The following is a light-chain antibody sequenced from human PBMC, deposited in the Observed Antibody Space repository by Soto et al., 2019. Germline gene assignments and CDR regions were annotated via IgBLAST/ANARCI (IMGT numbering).Light chain of an antibody. CDR1: SSDVGSYNR. CDR2: EVS. Sequence: QSALTQPPSVSGSPGQSGAISCTGTSSDVGSYNRVSWYQQPPGAAPKLMIYEVSNRPSGVPDRFSGSKSGNTASLTISGLQAEDEADYYCSSYTGSSTYVFGTGTKVTVL. V-gene: IGLV2-18*02. CDR3: SSYTGSSTYV. J-gene: IGLJ1*01.